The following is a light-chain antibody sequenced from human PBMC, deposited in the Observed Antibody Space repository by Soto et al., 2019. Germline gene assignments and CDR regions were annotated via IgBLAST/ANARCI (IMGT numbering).Light chain of an antibody. V-gene: IGKV3-20*01. CDR3: QQYGDSPPNT. CDR2: AGS. Sequence: EIVLTQSPGTLSLSPGESATLSCRASQSVNSRFLAWYQHKPGQAPRLLIYAGSTRATGIPDRFSGSASGTDFTLTISRLEPEDFAVYYCQQYGDSPPNTFGQGTKLEIK. CDR1: QSVNSRF. J-gene: IGKJ2*01.